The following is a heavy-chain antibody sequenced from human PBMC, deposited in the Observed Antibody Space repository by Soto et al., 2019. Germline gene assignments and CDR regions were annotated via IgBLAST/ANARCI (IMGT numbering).Heavy chain of an antibody. CDR2: IYYSGRT. CDR3: ARQRTTVVTQAYFDN. J-gene: IGHJ4*02. V-gene: IGHV4-39*01. CDR1: GESISSSSYY. Sequence: PSETLSLTCIVSGESISSSSYYWGWIRQPPGKGLEWIGSIYYSGRTYYNPSFKSRVTISIDTSKNQFSLKLSSVTATDTAVYYRARQRTTVVTQAYFDNWGQGALVTVS. D-gene: IGHD2-21*02.